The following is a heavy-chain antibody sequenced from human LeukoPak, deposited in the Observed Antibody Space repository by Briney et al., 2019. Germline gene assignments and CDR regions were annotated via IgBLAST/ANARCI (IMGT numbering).Heavy chain of an antibody. V-gene: IGHV3-23*01. J-gene: IGHJ4*02. CDR1: GFTFSSFA. CDR2: ISGSGAYT. D-gene: IGHD3-22*01. Sequence: GGSLRLSCAASGFTFSSFAMTWVRQAPGKGLEWVADISGSGAYTYYADSVKGRFTISRDNSKHTMYLQVTSLRAEDTALYYCAKEGSRDEYDSSGSDYWGQGTLVTVSS. CDR3: AKEGSRDEYDSSGSDY.